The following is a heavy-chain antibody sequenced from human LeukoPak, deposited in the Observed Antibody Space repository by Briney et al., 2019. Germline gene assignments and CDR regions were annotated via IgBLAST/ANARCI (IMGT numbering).Heavy chain of an antibody. D-gene: IGHD3-22*01. CDR1: GFTFSSYA. CDR3: ARADKTYYYDSSGYYWCY. Sequence: PGRSLRLSCAASGFTFSSYAMHWVRQAPAKGLEWVAVISYDGSNKYYADSVKGRFTISRDNSKNTLYLQMNSLRAEDTAVYYCARADKTYYYDSSGYYWCYWGQGTLVTVSS. CDR2: ISYDGSNK. J-gene: IGHJ4*02. V-gene: IGHV3-30*01.